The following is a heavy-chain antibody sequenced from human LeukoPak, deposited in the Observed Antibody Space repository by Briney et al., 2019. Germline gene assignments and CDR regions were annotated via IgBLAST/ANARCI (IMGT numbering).Heavy chain of an antibody. CDR1: GFTFSSYA. CDR3: TTVSSRRFDY. CDR2: IYSGGNT. V-gene: IGHV3-66*01. J-gene: IGHJ4*02. Sequence: GGSLRLSCAASGFTFSSYAMSWVRQAPGKGLEWVSIIYSGGNTYYADSLKGRFSISRDNSKNTLYLQMNSLRAEDTAVYYCTTVSSRRFDYWGQGTLVTVSS.